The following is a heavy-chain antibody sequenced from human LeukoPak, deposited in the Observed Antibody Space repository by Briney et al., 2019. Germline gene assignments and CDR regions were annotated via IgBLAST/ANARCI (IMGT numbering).Heavy chain of an antibody. CDR2: ISSSGSTI. V-gene: IGHV3-11*01. CDR1: GFTFSDYY. Sequence: GGSLRLSCAASGFTFSDYYMSWIRQAPGKGLEWVSYISSSGSTIYYADSVKGRFTIPRDNAKNSLYLQMNSLRAEDTAVYYCVRELATIFEDYWGQGTLVTVSS. CDR3: VRELATIFEDY. D-gene: IGHD3-3*01. J-gene: IGHJ4*02.